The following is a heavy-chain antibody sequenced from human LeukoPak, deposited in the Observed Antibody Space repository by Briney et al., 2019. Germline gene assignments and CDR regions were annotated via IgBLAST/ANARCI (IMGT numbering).Heavy chain of an antibody. D-gene: IGHD3-10*01. CDR1: GGTFSSYA. V-gene: IGHV1-69*13. J-gene: IGHJ4*02. Sequence: GASVKASCKASGGTFSSYAISWVRQAPGQGLEWMGGIIPIFGTANYAQKFQGRVTITADESTSTAYMELSSLRSEDTAVYYCARDGDLVVRGTYDYWGQGTLVTVSS. CDR3: ARDGDLVVRGTYDY. CDR2: IIPIFGTA.